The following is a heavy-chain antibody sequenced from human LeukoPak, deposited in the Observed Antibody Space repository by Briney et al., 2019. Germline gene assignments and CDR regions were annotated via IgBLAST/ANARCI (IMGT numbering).Heavy chain of an antibody. CDR3: ARGDGIDGYKGKLDY. Sequence: PSETLSLTCAVYSGSFSGYYWSWIRQPPGKGLEWIGEINHSGSTSHNPSLKSRVTISVDTSKNQFSLKLTSVTAADTALYYCARGDGIDGYKGKLDYWGQGTLVTVSS. CDR1: SGSFSGYY. J-gene: IGHJ4*02. D-gene: IGHD5-24*01. CDR2: INHSGST. V-gene: IGHV4-34*01.